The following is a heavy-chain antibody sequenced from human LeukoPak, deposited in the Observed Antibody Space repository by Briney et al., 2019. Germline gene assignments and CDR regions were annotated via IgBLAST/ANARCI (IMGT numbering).Heavy chain of an antibody. Sequence: ASVKVSCKASGYTFTGYYMHWVRQAPGQGLEWMGWINLNSGGTNYAQKFQGRVTMTRDTSISTTYMEVSRLKSDDTAVYYCARGWGTGSGWSDYWGQGTLVTVSS. V-gene: IGHV1-2*02. CDR2: INLNSGGT. D-gene: IGHD6-19*01. J-gene: IGHJ4*02. CDR1: GYTFTGYY. CDR3: ARGWGTGSGWSDY.